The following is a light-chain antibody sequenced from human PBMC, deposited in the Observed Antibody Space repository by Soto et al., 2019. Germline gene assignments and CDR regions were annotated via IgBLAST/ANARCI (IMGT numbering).Light chain of an antibody. CDR1: QSVSSSY. V-gene: IGKV3-20*01. CDR3: QQYGSSPYT. Sequence: DIGLTQSPGTLSLSPGERATLSCRASQSVSSSYLAWYQQIPGQAPRLLIYGASSRATGIPDRFSGSRSGAAFTFTISRLEPEDFAVYYWQQYGSSPYTFGQGTNLEIK. CDR2: GAS. J-gene: IGKJ2*01.